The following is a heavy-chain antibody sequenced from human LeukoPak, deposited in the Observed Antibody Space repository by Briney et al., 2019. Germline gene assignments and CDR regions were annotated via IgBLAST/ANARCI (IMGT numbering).Heavy chain of an antibody. CDR3: ATSVAVAGSFDY. V-gene: IGHV1-2*06. J-gene: IGHJ4*02. Sequence: ASVKVSCKASDYTFTAYYIHWVRQAPGQGLEWMGRIDPNSGDTSYVQKFQGRVTMTRDTSISTAHMDLSGLISDDTAVYYCATSVAVAGSFDYWGQGTLVTVS. CDR2: IDPNSGDT. D-gene: IGHD6-19*01. CDR1: DYTFTAYY.